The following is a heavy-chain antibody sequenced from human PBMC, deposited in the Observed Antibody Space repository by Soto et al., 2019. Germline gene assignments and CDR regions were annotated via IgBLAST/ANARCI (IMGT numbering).Heavy chain of an antibody. D-gene: IGHD2-2*02. CDR3: AREIPSPYYFDH. CDR1: GDSISSGGYY. Sequence: QVQLQESGPGLVKPSQTLSLTCTVSGDSISSGGYYWSWIRQHPGKGLEWIGYIYYSGSTYYNPSLKSRVIISVDTSKNQFSLKVSSVTAADTAVYYCAREIPSPYYFDHRGQGTLVTVSS. CDR2: IYYSGST. J-gene: IGHJ4*02. V-gene: IGHV4-31*03.